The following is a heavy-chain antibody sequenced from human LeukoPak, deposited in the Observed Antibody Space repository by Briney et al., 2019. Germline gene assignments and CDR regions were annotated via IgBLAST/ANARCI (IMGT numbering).Heavy chain of an antibody. V-gene: IGHV3-30*03. CDR3: ARHLDLDP. CDR1: GFTFSSYG. J-gene: IGHJ5*02. CDR2: ISYDGSNK. Sequence: PGGSLRLSCAASGFTFSSYGMHWVRQAPGKGLEWVAVISYDGSNKYYADSVKGRFTISRDNSKNTLYLQMNSLRAEDTAVYYCARHLDLDPWGQGTLVTVSS.